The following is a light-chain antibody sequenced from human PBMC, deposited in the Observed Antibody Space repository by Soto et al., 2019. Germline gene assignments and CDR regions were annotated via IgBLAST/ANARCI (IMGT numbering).Light chain of an antibody. CDR3: SSYTSSITPYV. CDR2: GVS. Sequence: QSVLTQPASVSGSPGQSITISCTGIITDIGAYNYVSWYQQHPGKAPKLLIYGVSSRPSGVSNRFSGSKSGNAAYLTISGLQADDEAEYYCSSYTSSITPYVFGTGTKVTV. CDR1: ITDIGAYNY. J-gene: IGLJ1*01. V-gene: IGLV2-14*01.